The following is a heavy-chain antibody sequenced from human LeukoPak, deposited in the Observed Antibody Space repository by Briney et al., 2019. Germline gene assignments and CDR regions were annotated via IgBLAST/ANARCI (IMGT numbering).Heavy chain of an antibody. J-gene: IGHJ6*02. V-gene: IGHV3-30-3*01. CDR3: AKDQLSHYYDSSGYYYVGSWYYGMDV. D-gene: IGHD3-22*01. CDR2: ISYDGSNK. CDR1: GFTFSSYA. Sequence: GGSLRLSCAASGFTFSSYAMHWVRQAPGKGLEWVAVISYDGSNKYYADSVKGRFTISRDNSKNTLYLQMNSLRAEDTALYYCAKDQLSHYYDSSGYYYVGSWYYGMDVWGQGTTVTVSS.